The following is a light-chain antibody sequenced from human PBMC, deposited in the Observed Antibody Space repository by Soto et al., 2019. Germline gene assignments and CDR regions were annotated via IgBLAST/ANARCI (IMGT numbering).Light chain of an antibody. V-gene: IGLV2-8*01. CDR2: EVS. CDR1: SRDVGGYNY. Sequence: QSALTQPPSASGSPGQAVTISCTGTSRDVGGYNYVSWYQQHPGKAPKLMIYEVSKRPSGVPDRFSGSKSANTASLTVSGLQAEDEADYYCSSYAGNNNVVFGGGTKLTVL. CDR3: SSYAGNNNVV. J-gene: IGLJ2*01.